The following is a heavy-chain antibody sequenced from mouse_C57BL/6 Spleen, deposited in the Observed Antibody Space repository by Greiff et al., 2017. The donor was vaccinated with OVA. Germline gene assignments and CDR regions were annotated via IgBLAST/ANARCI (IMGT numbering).Heavy chain of an antibody. Sequence: QVQLQQPGAELVMPGASVKLSCKASGYTFTSYWMHWVKQRPGQGFEWIGEIDPSDSYTNYNQKFKGKSTLTVDKSSSTAYMQLSSLTSEDSAVYYCASSYDYAMDYWGQGTSVTVSS. J-gene: IGHJ4*01. V-gene: IGHV1-69*01. CDR1: GYTFTSYW. CDR3: ASSYDYAMDY. D-gene: IGHD1-1*01. CDR2: IDPSDSYT.